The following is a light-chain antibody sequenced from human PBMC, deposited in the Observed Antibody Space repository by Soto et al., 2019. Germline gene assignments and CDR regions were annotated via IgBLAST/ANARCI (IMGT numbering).Light chain of an antibody. V-gene: IGLV4-69*01. Sequence: QPVLTQSPSASASLGASVKLTCTLSSGHSSYAIAWHQQQPEKGPRYLMKVNRDGSHNKGDGIPDRFSGSSSGAERYLTISSLRSEDEADFYCQTWGTGIAVFGGGTQLTVL. CDR3: QTWGTGIAV. CDR1: SGHSSYA. J-gene: IGLJ7*01. CDR2: VNRDGSH.